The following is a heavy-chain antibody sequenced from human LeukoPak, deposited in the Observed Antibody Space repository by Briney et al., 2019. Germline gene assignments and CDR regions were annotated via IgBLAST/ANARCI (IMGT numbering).Heavy chain of an antibody. V-gene: IGHV1-18*01. CDR3: AREYCSTTRCYMADY. CDR1: GGTFSTYA. CDR2: ISGYNGNT. Sequence: ASVKVSCKASGGTFSTYAISCVRQAPGQGLEWMGWISGYNGNTNYAQKLQGRVTMTTDTSTSTAYMELRSLRSDDTAVYYCAREYCSTTRCYMADYWGQGTLVTVSS. D-gene: IGHD2-2*01. J-gene: IGHJ4*02.